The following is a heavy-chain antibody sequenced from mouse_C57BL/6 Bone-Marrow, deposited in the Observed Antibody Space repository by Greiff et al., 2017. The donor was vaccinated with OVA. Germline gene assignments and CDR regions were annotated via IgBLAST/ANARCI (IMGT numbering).Heavy chain of an antibody. CDR2: IDPATGNT. J-gene: IGHJ4*01. D-gene: IGHD6-2*01. CDR3: ARVSPPRPDYYAMDY. CDR1: GFNIKNTY. Sequence: EVQLQQSVAELVRPGASVKLSCTASGFNIKNTYMHWVKQRPEQGLEWIGRIDPATGNTKYAPKFQGKATITADTSSNTAYLQLSIRTSEVTAIYYCARVSPPRPDYYAMDYWGQGTSVTVSS. V-gene: IGHV14-3*01.